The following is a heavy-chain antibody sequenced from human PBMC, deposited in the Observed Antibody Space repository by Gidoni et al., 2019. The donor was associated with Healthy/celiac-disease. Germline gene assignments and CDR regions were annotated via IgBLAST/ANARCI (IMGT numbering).Heavy chain of an antibody. CDR1: GGTFSSYA. J-gene: IGHJ4*02. D-gene: IGHD2-15*01. Sequence: EQLVQSGAEVKKPGSSVKVSCKASGGTFSSYALSWVRQAPGQGLEWMGGIIPIFGTANYEQKFQGRVTITADESTSTAYMELSSLRSEDTAVYYCARSNKYCSGRGSEAFFVCYFDYWGQGTLVTVSS. CDR3: ARSNKYCSGRGSEAFFVCYFDY. CDR2: IIPIFGTA. V-gene: IGHV1-69*01.